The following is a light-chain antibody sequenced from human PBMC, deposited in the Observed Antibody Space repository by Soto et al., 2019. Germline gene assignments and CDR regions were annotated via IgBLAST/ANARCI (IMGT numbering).Light chain of an antibody. CDR1: SSDVGSYNL. CDR2: DVN. V-gene: IGLV2-23*02. CDR3: CSYAGRSTWV. J-gene: IGLJ3*02. Sequence: QSALTQPASVSGSPGQSITISCTGTSSDVGSYNLVSWYQQHPGKAPKLVIYDVNKRPSGVSNRFSGSKSGNTASLTISGLQAEDEADYYCCSYAGRSTWVFGGGTKVTVL.